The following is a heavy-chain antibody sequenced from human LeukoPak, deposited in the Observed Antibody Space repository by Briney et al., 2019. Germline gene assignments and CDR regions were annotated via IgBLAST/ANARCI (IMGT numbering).Heavy chain of an antibody. CDR3: ARELSMVPGYGMDV. Sequence: ASVKVSCTASGYTFTNYYIHWVRQAPGQGLEWMGWINTNTGNPTYAQGFTGRFVFSLDTSVSTAYLQISSLKAEDTAVYYCARELSMVPGYGMDVWGQGTTVTVSS. CDR2: INTNTGNP. CDR1: GYTFTNYY. J-gene: IGHJ6*02. V-gene: IGHV7-4-1*02. D-gene: IGHD3-10*01.